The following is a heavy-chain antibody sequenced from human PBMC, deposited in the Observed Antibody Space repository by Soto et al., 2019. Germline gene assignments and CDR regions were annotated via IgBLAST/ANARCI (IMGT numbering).Heavy chain of an antibody. CDR3: ARDRRADYDFWSGYYWTNDY. CDR1: GFTFSSYS. CDR2: ISSSSSYI. Sequence: ESGGGLVKPGGSLRLSCAASGFTFSSYSMNWVRQAPGKGLEWVSSISSSSSYIYYADSVKGRFTISRDNAKNSLYLQMNSLRAEDTAVYYCARDRRADYDFWSGYYWTNDYWGQGTLVTVSS. D-gene: IGHD3-3*01. V-gene: IGHV3-21*01. J-gene: IGHJ4*02.